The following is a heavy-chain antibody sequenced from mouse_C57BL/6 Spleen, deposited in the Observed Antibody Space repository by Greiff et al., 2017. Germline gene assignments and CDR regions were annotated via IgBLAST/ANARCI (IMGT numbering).Heavy chain of an antibody. J-gene: IGHJ1*03. CDR2: IDPSDSYT. D-gene: IGHD1-1*01. V-gene: IGHV1-50*01. Sequence: QVQLQQPGAELVKPGASVKLSCKASGYTFTSYWMQWVKQRPGQGLEWIGEIDPSDSYTNYNQKFKGKATLTVDTSSSTAYMQLSSLTSEDSAVYYCSYYYGSSYHGYFDVWGTGTTVTVSS. CDR1: GYTFTSYW. CDR3: SYYYGSSYHGYFDV.